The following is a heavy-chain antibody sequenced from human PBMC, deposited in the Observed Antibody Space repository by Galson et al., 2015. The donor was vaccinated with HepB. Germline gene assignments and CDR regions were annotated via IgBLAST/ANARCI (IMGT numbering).Heavy chain of an antibody. CDR2: IYYSGST. CDR1: GGSISSSSYY. CDR3: ARLLHYYDSSGYCDY. D-gene: IGHD3-22*01. Sequence: TLSLTCTVSGGSISSSSYYWGWIRQPPGKGLEWIGSIYYSGSTYYNPSLKSRVTISVDTSKNQFSLKLSSVTAADTAVYYCARLLHYYDSSGYCDYWGQGTLVTVSS. V-gene: IGHV4-39*07. J-gene: IGHJ4*02.